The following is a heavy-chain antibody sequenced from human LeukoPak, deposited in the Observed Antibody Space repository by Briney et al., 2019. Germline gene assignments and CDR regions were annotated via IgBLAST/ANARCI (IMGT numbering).Heavy chain of an antibody. CDR3: ARDAF. CDR2: VNPSGGST. Sequence: GASVKVSCKTSVYSFTNFYIHWVRQAPGQGLEWMGMVNPSGGSTISAQKFQDRVNMTTDTSTRTVYMEMTGLTSDDTGIYYCARDAFWGQGTQVTVSS. V-gene: IGHV1-46*01. CDR1: VYSFTNFY. D-gene: IGHD3-3*02. J-gene: IGHJ4*02.